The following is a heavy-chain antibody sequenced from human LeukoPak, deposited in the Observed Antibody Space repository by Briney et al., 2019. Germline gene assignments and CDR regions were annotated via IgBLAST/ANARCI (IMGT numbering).Heavy chain of an antibody. CDR2: ISSGGTSI. CDR3: ARGRGRSSWHLFDY. CDR1: GFTFNSYG. Sequence: GGSLRLSCAASGFTFNSYGMNWVRQAPGKGLEWVSSISSGGTSINYADSVKGRFTISRDNAKNSLYLQMNSLRAEDTAVYYCARGRGRSSWHLFDYWGQGTLVTVSS. D-gene: IGHD6-13*01. J-gene: IGHJ4*02. V-gene: IGHV3-21*01.